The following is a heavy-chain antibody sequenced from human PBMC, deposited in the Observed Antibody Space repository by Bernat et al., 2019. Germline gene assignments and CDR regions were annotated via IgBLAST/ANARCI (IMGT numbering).Heavy chain of an antibody. CDR2: ISSSSSTI. D-gene: IGHD3-22*01. CDR1: GFTFSSYS. J-gene: IGHJ2*01. Sequence: EVQLVESGGGLVQPGGSLRLSCAASGFTFSSYSMNWVRQAPGKGLEWVSYISSSSSTIYYADSVKGRFTISRDNAKNSLYLQMNSLRDEDTAVYYCARDGHYYYDSGGLYWYFDLWGRGTLVTVSS. CDR3: ARDGHYYYDSGGLYWYFDL. V-gene: IGHV3-48*02.